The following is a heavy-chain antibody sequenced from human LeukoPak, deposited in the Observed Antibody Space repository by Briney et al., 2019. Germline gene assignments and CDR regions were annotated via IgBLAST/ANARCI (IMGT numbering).Heavy chain of an antibody. J-gene: IGHJ4*02. CDR2: IYYSGSA. V-gene: IGHV4-59*01. CDR1: AASLTTFY. CDR3: ARSYGSGNYFDY. Sequence: SETLSLTCTVSAASLTTFYWSWIRHPPGKGLEWIGYIYYSGSANYNPSLKSRVTISVDTSKNQFSLKRSSVTAADTAVYYCARSYGSGNYFDYWGQGTLVTVSS. D-gene: IGHD3-10*01.